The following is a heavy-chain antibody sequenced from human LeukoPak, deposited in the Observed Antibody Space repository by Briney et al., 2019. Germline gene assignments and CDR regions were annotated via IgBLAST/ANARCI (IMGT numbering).Heavy chain of an antibody. CDR1: GFIFSYYA. D-gene: IGHD3-9*01. CDR3: AKGVRYLDWWILDY. CDR2: ISGSNNA. J-gene: IGHJ4*02. V-gene: IGHV3-23*01. Sequence: GGSLRLSCAASGFIFSYYAMGWVRQAPGKGLEWVSGISGSNNAYYTDSVKGRFTLSRDNSKNTLYLQMNTLRAEDTAVYYCAKGVRYLDWWILDYWGQGTLVPVSS.